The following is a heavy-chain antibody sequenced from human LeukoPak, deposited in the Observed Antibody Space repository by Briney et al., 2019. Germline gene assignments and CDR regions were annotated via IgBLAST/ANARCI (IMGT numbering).Heavy chain of an antibody. CDR1: GGSISSYY. CDR2: IYYSGST. D-gene: IGHD6-13*01. J-gene: IGHJ5*02. V-gene: IGHV4-59*08. CDR3: ARQGPIAAAGTWFDP. Sequence: PSETLSLTCTVSGGSISSYYWSWIRQPPGKGLEWIGYIYYSGSTNYNPSLKSRVTISVDTSKNQFSLKLSSVTAADTAVYYCARQGPIAAAGTWFDPWGQGTLVTVSS.